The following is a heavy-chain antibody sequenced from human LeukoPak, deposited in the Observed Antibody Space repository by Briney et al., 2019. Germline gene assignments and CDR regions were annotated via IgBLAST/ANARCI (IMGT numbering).Heavy chain of an antibody. D-gene: IGHD3-10*01. J-gene: IGHJ4*02. CDR3: AKVRGSGSYYRRGYFDY. Sequence: GGSLRLSRAASGFTFSSYAMSWVRQAPGKGLDWVSAISGSGGSTYYADSVKGRFTISKDNSKNTLYLQMNSLRAEDTAVYYCAKVRGSGSYYRRGYFDYWGQGTLVTVSS. CDR2: ISGSGGST. CDR1: GFTFSSYA. V-gene: IGHV3-23*01.